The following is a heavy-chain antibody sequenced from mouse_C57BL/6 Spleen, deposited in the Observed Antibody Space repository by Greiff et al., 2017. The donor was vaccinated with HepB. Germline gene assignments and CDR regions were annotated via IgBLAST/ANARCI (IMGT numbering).Heavy chain of an antibody. Sequence: LVESGAELARPGASVKLSCKASGYTFTSYGISWVKQRTGQGLEWIGEIYPRSGNTYYNEKFKGKATLTADKSSSTAYMELRSLTSEDSAVYFCARPWDYFDYWGQGTTLTVSS. CDR3: ARPWDYFDY. D-gene: IGHD4-1*01. CDR2: IYPRSGNT. V-gene: IGHV1-81*01. CDR1: GYTFTSYG. J-gene: IGHJ2*01.